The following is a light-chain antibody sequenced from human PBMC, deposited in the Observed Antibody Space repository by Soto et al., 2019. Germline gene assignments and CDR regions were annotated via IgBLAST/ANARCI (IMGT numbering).Light chain of an antibody. Sequence: DIQITQSPSSLSASVGDRVTITCRASQSISKYVNWYQHKPGKAPTVLIHAASSLQSGVPSRFSGSGSGTDFFLTISSLQPEDFAVYYCQQSHSKPLTLGGGTKVDIK. CDR1: QSISKY. CDR3: QQSHSKPLT. CDR2: AAS. J-gene: IGKJ4*01. V-gene: IGKV1-39*01.